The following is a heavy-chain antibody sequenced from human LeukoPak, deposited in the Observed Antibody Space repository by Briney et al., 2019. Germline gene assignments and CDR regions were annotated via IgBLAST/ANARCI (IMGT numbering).Heavy chain of an antibody. CDR3: RRYSYGLETFDY. Sequence: GGSLRLSCTASGFTFGDYAMSWVRQAPGKGLEWVGFIRSKAYGGTTEYAASVKGRFTISRDDSKSIAYLQMNSLKTEDTAVYYCRRYSYGLETFDYWGQGTLVTVSS. CDR2: IRSKAYGGTT. J-gene: IGHJ4*02. CDR1: GFTFGDYA. D-gene: IGHD5-18*01. V-gene: IGHV3-49*04.